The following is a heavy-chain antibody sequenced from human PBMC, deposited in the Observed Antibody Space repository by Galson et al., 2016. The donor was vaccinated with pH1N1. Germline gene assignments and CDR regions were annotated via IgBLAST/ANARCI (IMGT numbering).Heavy chain of an antibody. CDR3: ARAYYDPLTRFSGAFDY. V-gene: IGHV3-48*03. D-gene: IGHD3-9*01. CDR1: GLTFDSHE. Sequence: SLRLSCAVSGLTFDSHEMNWVRQAPGKGLEWVASISSGGNTMFYADSVKGRFIISRDNAKSSLYLQMNSLRVEDTAVYYCARAYYDPLTRFSGAFDYWGQGTLVTVSS. J-gene: IGHJ4*02. CDR2: ISSGGNTM.